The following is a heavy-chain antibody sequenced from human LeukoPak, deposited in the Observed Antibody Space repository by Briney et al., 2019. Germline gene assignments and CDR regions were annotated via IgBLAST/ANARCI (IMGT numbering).Heavy chain of an antibody. V-gene: IGHV1-2*02. Sequence: ASVKVSCKASGYTFTRYYMHWVRQAPGQGLEWMGWINPNSGGTNYAQKFQGRVTMTRDTSISTAYMELSRLRSDDTAVYYCARERYYDSSGPLYYFDYWGQGTLVTVSS. J-gene: IGHJ4*02. CDR1: GYTFTRYY. D-gene: IGHD3-22*01. CDR2: INPNSGGT. CDR3: ARERYYDSSGPLYYFDY.